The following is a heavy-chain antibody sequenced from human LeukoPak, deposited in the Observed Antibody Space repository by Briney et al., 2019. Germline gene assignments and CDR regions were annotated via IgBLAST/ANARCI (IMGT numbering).Heavy chain of an antibody. CDR3: GRTYGGFDY. CDR1: GFTFSGYW. J-gene: IGHJ4*02. V-gene: IGHV3-74*01. CDR2: IDSDGSRT. D-gene: IGHD4-23*01. Sequence: GGSLRLSCAASGFTFSGYWMHWVRQAPGKGLVWVSCIDSDGSRTTYAHSVKGRFTISRDNAKNTLYLQMNSRRAEDTAVYYCGRTYGGFDYWGQGTLVTVSS.